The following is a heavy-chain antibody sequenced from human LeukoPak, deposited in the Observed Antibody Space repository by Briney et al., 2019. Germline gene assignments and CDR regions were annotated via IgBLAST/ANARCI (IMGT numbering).Heavy chain of an antibody. CDR2: ISGSSSYI. CDR3: AVTWIQLWDY. CDR1: GFTFSSYS. Sequence: GGSLRLSCAASGFTFSSYSMTWVRQAPGKGLEWVSSISGSSSYIYYADSVKGRFTISRDNAKNSLYLQMNSLRAEDTAVYYCAVTWIQLWDYWGQGTLVTVSS. V-gene: IGHV3-21*01. J-gene: IGHJ4*02. D-gene: IGHD5-18*01.